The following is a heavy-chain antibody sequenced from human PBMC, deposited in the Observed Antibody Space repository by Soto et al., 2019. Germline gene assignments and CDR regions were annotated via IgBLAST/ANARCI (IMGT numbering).Heavy chain of an antibody. CDR2: IYYSGST. J-gene: IGHJ4*02. CDR3: ARDFDWRLPFGY. D-gene: IGHD3-9*01. CDR1: RGSVSSGSYY. Sequence: SETLSLTCTVSRGSVSSGSYYWTWIRQPPGKGLEWIGYIYYSGSTHYNPSLKTRVAISIDTSKNQFSLKLSSVTAADTAVYYCARDFDWRLPFGYWGQGTLVTVSS. V-gene: IGHV4-61*01.